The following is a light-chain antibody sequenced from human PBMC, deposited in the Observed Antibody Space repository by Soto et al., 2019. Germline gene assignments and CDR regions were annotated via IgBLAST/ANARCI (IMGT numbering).Light chain of an antibody. CDR2: GAS. Sequence: ELVLTQSPGTLSLSPGERATLSLRASQSVSSSYLAWYQQKPGQAPRLLIYGASSRATGIPDRFSGSGSGTDFTLTISRLETEDFEVYFCQQYGNSGTFGQGTKLEIK. J-gene: IGKJ2*01. V-gene: IGKV3-20*01. CDR3: QQYGNSGT. CDR1: QSVSSSY.